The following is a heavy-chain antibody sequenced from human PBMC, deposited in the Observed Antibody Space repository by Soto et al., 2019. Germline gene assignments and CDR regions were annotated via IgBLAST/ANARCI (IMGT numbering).Heavy chain of an antibody. CDR2: ISWDGYSI. Sequence: EVQLVESGGGLVHPGRSLRLSCVASGFTFDDHVMHWVRQVPGKGLEWVGHISWDGYSIAYGGSVRGRFPFSRDNAKNTLYLQMNSLRPEETALYYCARSWSGSTRGPVDVWGQGTTVTVSS. CDR1: GFTFDDHV. J-gene: IGHJ6*02. CDR3: ARSWSGSTRGPVDV. V-gene: IGHV3-9*01. D-gene: IGHD3-3*01.